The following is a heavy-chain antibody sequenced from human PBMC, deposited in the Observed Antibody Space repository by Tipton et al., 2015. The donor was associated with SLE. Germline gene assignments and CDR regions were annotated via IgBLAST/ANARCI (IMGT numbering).Heavy chain of an antibody. V-gene: IGHV3-7*01. Sequence: SLRLSCAASGFTISSSWMNWVRQAPGKGLEWVANIKQDGSEKYYVDSVKGRFIISRDNAKNSLYLQMNSLRAEDTAVYYCARDPGSYDFWSRAYMDVWGKGTTVTVSS. CDR1: GFTISSSW. CDR2: IKQDGSEK. J-gene: IGHJ6*03. CDR3: ARDPGSYDFWSRAYMDV. D-gene: IGHD3-3*01.